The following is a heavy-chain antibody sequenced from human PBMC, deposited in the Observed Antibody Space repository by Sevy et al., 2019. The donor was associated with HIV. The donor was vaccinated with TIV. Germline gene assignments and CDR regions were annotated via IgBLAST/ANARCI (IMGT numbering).Heavy chain of an antibody. V-gene: IGHV3-11*01. J-gene: IGHJ2*01. D-gene: IGHD3-10*01. CDR3: AREGSLRYFDL. CDR1: GFTFRDYY. Sequence: GGSLRLSCGASGFTFRDYYMSWIRQAPGRGLEWVSYISSRDNTIYYADSVKGRFTISRDNAKNSLYLQMNSLRAEDTALYYCAREGSLRYFDLWGRGTLVTDSS. CDR2: ISSRDNTI.